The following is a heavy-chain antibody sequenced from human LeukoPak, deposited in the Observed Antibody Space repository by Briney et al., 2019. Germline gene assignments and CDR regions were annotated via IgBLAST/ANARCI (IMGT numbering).Heavy chain of an antibody. D-gene: IGHD3-22*01. Sequence: GSLRLSFAASGFTFSGSAMHWVRPASGKGLEWVGRIRSKANSYATAYAASVKGRFTISRDDSKNTAYLQMNSLKTEDTAVYYCTRPGYYDSSGYLYYFDYWGQGTLVTVSS. V-gene: IGHV3-73*01. CDR3: TRPGYYDSSGYLYYFDY. CDR2: IRSKANSYAT. J-gene: IGHJ4*02. CDR1: GFTFSGSA.